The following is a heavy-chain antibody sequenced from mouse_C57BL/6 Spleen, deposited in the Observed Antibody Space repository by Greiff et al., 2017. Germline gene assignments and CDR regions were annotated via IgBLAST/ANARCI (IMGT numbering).Heavy chain of an antibody. CDR2: IDPSDSYT. V-gene: IGHV1-69*01. J-gene: IGHJ2*01. Sequence: QVQLQQPGAELVMPGASVKLSCKASGYTFTSSWLHWVKQGPGQGLEWIGEIDPSDSYTNYNQKFKGKSTLTVDKSSSTAYMQLSSLTSEDSAVYYCARSPVVGTYYFDYWGEGTTLTVSS. D-gene: IGHD1-1*01. CDR1: GYTFTSSW. CDR3: ARSPVVGTYYFDY.